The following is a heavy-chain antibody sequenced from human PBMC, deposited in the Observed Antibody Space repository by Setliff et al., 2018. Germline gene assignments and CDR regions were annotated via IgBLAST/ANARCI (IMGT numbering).Heavy chain of an antibody. CDR1: GGSISSYY. Sequence: SETLSLTCTVSGGSISSYYWSWIRQPAGKGLEWIGHIYIGGSTYYNPSLRSRVTISLDTSKNQFSLKLNSVTAADMAVYYCAREQWLDPPGYYYMDVWAKGTTVTVSS. CDR2: IYIGGST. D-gene: IGHD6-19*01. J-gene: IGHJ6*03. V-gene: IGHV4-4*07. CDR3: AREQWLDPPGYYYMDV.